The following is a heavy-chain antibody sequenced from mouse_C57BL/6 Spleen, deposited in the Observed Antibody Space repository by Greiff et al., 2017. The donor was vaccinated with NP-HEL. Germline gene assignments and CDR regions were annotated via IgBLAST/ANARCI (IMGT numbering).Heavy chain of an antibody. CDR1: GYAFSSSW. J-gene: IGHJ1*03. Sequence: VQRVESGPELVKPGASVKISCKASGYAFSSSWMNWVKQRPGKGLEWIGRIYPGDGDTNYNGKFKGKATLTADKSSSTAYMQLSSLTSEDSAVYFCARTPSIYYYGSSSWYFDVWGTGTTVTVSS. D-gene: IGHD1-1*01. CDR3: ARTPSIYYYGSSSWYFDV. CDR2: IYPGDGDT. V-gene: IGHV1-82*01.